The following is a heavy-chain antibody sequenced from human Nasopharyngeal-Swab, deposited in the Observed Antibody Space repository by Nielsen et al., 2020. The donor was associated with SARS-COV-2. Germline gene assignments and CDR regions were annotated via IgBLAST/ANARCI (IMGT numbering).Heavy chain of an antibody. CDR2: ISSSSSTI. CDR1: GFTFSSYS. D-gene: IGHD2-8*02. J-gene: IGHJ6*02. CDR3: ARVLEEAWVVYAISDYYGMDV. V-gene: IGHV3-48*04. Sequence: GESLKISCAASGFTFSSYSMNWVRQAPGKGLEWVSYISSSSSTIYYADSVKGRFTISRDNAKNSLYLQMNSLRAEDTAVYYCARVLEEAWVVYAISDYYGMDVWGQGTTVTVSS.